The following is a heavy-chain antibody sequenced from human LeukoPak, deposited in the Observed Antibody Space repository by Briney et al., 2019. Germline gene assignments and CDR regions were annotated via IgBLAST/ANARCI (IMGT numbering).Heavy chain of an antibody. D-gene: IGHD5-24*01. Sequence: ASVKVSCKASGYTFSGYAVHWVRQAPGQRFEWMGWINSGNGHTKYSQNFQGRVTITRDSSANIVYMELSSLTSEDTAVYYCARGIWSATRVDYYLDNWGQGTLVTVSS. J-gene: IGHJ4*02. CDR3: ARGIWSATRVDYYLDN. V-gene: IGHV1-3*01. CDR1: GYTFSGYA. CDR2: INSGNGHT.